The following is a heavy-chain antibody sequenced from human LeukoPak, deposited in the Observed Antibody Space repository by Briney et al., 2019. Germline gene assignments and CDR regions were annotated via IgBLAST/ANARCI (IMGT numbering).Heavy chain of an antibody. Sequence: GASVKVSCKASGYTFTGYYMHWVRQAPGQGLEWMGWINPNSGGTNYAQKFQGRVTMTRDTSISTAYMELSRLRSDDTAVYYCARVPLYSPMGAFDIWGQGTMVTVSS. CDR3: ARVPLYSPMGAFDI. CDR1: GYTFTGYY. CDR2: INPNSGGT. J-gene: IGHJ3*02. V-gene: IGHV1-2*02. D-gene: IGHD2-15*01.